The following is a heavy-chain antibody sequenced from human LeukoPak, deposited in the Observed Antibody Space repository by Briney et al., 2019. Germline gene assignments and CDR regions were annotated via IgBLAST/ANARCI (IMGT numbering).Heavy chain of an antibody. V-gene: IGHV3-23*01. J-gene: IGHJ4*02. D-gene: IGHD3-16*01. Sequence: PGGSLRLTCAASGLPFCSYAMSWVRQAPGKGLEWVSAISGSGGSTYYADSVKGRFTISRDNSKNTLYLQMNSLRAEDTAVYYCARDRYDYVWGSYDEYYFDYWGQGTLVTVSS. CDR3: ARDRYDYVWGSYDEYYFDY. CDR1: GLPFCSYA. CDR2: ISGSGGST.